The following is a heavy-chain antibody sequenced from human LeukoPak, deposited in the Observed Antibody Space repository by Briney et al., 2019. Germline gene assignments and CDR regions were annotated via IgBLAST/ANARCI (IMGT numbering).Heavy chain of an antibody. D-gene: IGHD3-10*01. Sequence: ASVKVSCKASGYTFTGFYIHWVRQAPGQGLEWMGWINPNSGDTNYAQKFQGGVTMTTDTSINTAYMDLKRLRSDDTAVYFCARVVDYYGSGTSYSLDTWGQGTLVTVSS. CDR2: INPNSGDT. J-gene: IGHJ5*02. CDR1: GYTFTGFY. V-gene: IGHV1-2*02. CDR3: ARVVDYYGSGTSYSLDT.